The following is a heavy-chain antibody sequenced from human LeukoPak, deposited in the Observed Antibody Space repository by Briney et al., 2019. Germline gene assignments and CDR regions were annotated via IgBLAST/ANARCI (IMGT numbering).Heavy chain of an antibody. V-gene: IGHV1-46*01. J-gene: IGHJ4*02. CDR2: IYPRDGST. Sequence: ASVTVSCTASGYTFTINYIHWVRQAPGQGLEWMGMIYPRDGSTSYAQKFQGRVTLTRDTSTSTVHMELSGLRSEDTAVYYCARDQEGFDYWGQGTLVTVSS. CDR3: ARDQEGFDY. CDR1: GYTFTINY.